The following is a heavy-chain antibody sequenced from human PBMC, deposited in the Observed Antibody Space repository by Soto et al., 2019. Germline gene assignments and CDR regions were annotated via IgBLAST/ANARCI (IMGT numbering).Heavy chain of an antibody. CDR1: GDIFTNFD. CDR2: MRANSGDT. CDR3: ARYIYGQGFKG. Sequence: QVQLVQPGAEVRKPGASVKVSCKASGDIFTNFDFNWVRQATGQGLEWIGWMRANSGDTGHDQKFQGRVSMTRDTSMSTAYMELSSLRAEDTAVYYCARYIYGQGFKGWGQGNLVFVSS. J-gene: IGHJ4*02. V-gene: IGHV1-8*01. D-gene: IGHD3-3*02.